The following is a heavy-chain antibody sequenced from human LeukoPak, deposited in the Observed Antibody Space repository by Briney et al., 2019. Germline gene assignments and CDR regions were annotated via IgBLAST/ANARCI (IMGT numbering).Heavy chain of an antibody. CDR2: ISAYSGNT. D-gene: IGHD2-2*01. CDR3: AGSERIWRSTHYYYGMDV. Sequence: GSVKVSCMASGYTFTSYGISWVRQAPGQGLEWMGWISAYSGNTNYAQKLQGRVTMTTDTSTSTAYMELRSLRSDDTAVYYCAGSERIWRSTHYYYGMDVWGQGTTVTVSS. V-gene: IGHV1-18*01. J-gene: IGHJ6*02. CDR1: GYTFTSYG.